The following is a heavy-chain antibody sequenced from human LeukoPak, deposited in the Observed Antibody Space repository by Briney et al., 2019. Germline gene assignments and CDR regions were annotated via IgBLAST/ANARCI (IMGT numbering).Heavy chain of an antibody. V-gene: IGHV3-7*04. J-gene: IGHJ4*02. D-gene: IGHD4-23*01. Sequence: GGSLRLSCAASGFTLSSYWMSWVRQAPGKGLEWVANIKQDGSEINYVDSVEGRFTISRDNAKNSMLLQMNSLRAEDTAVYYCARADYGGNLFLDYWGQGALVTVSS. CDR1: GFTLSSYW. CDR2: IKQDGSEI. CDR3: ARADYGGNLFLDY.